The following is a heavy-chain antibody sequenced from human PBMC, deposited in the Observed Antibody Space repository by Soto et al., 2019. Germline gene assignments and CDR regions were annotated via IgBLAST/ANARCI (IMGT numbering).Heavy chain of an antibody. V-gene: IGHV3-20*01. CDR2: INWNGGST. CDR3: ARVGDTYYYGSGSYYKN. J-gene: IGHJ4*02. D-gene: IGHD3-10*01. Sequence: EVQLVESGGGVVRPGGSLRLSCAASGFTFDDYGMSWVRQAPGKGLEWVSGINWNGGSTGYADSVKGRFTISRDNAKNSLYLQMNSLRAEDTALYHCARVGDTYYYGSGSYYKNWGQGTLVTVSS. CDR1: GFTFDDYG.